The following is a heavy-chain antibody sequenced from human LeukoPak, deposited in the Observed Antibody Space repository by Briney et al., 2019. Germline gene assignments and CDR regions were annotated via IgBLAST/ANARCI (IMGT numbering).Heavy chain of an antibody. V-gene: IGHV4-39*01. CDR2: IYYSGST. CDR3: ARRPYCSVNSCYRYFDY. J-gene: IGHJ4*02. D-gene: IGHD2-15*01. Sequence: SETQSLTCTVSGGSISSSDYYWGWIRQPPGKGLEWIGSIYYSGSTYYNPSLKSRVTVSVDTSKNQFSLKLSSVTAADTAVYYWARRPYCSVNSCYRYFDYWRQGTLVTVSS. CDR1: GGSISSSDYY.